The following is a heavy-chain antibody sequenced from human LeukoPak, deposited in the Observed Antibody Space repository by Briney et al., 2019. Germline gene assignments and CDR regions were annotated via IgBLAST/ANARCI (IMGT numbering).Heavy chain of an antibody. D-gene: IGHD1-26*01. CDR2: ISSSSSYI. CDR3: ARDPFQEWELKTLDY. J-gene: IGHJ4*02. Sequence: GGSLRLSCAASGFTFSSYSMNWVRQAPGKGLEWVSSISSSSSYIYYADSVKGRFTISRDNAKNSLYLQMNSLRAEDTAVYYCARDPFQEWELKTLDYWGQGTLVTVSS. CDR1: GFTFSSYS. V-gene: IGHV3-21*01.